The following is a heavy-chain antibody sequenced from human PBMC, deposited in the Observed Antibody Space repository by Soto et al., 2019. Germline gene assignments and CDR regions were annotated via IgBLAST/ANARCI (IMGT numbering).Heavy chain of an antibody. D-gene: IGHD5-18*01. CDR2: IYYSGST. J-gene: IGHJ5*01. CDR1: DGSLSSGGYY. V-gene: IGHV4-31*03. Sequence: NLSLTCTVSDGSLSSGGYYWSWIRQHPGKGLEWIGYIYYSGSTYYNPSLKSRVTISVDTSKNQFSLKLSSVTAADTAVYYFVTWIQGKYDWFGFSGQGNRVTV. CDR3: VTWIQGKYDWFGF.